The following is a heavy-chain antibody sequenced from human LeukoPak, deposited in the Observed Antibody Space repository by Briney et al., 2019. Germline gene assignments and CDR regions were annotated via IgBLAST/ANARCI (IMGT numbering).Heavy chain of an antibody. D-gene: IGHD3-22*01. V-gene: IGHV3-53*01. CDR3: SRLPLDYYDSGDLDV. J-gene: IGHJ6*02. CDR1: GFTVSSNY. CDR2: IYSGGST. Sequence: GGSLRLSCPASGFTVSSNYMSWVRQAPGKGLEWVSVIYSGGSTYYADSVKGRFTISRDNAKNSLYLQMNSLRAEDTAVYYCSRLPLDYYDSGDLDVWGQGTTVTVSS.